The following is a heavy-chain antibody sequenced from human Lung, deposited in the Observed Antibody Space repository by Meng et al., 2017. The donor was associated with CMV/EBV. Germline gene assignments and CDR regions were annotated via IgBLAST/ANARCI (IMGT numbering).Heavy chain of an antibody. CDR3: ASRYCSSTSCYNYFDY. J-gene: IGHJ4*02. CDR1: GFTFSSYG. D-gene: IGHD2-2*02. V-gene: IGHV3-30*02. CDR2: IRYDGSNK. Sequence: SXAASGFTFSSYGMHWVRQAPGKGLEWVAFIRYDGSNKYYADSVKGRFTISRDNSKNTLYLQMNSLRAEDTAVYYCASRYCSSTSCYNYFDYWGQGXLVTVSS.